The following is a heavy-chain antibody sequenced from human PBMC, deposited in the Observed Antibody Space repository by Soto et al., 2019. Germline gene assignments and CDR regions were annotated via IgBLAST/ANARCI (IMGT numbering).Heavy chain of an antibody. J-gene: IGHJ4*02. CDR2: IYYSGIT. V-gene: IGHV4-59*01. CDR1: GVSISNYY. D-gene: IGHD4-17*01. CDR3: ARAYVCYGACQEHSFYDY. Sequence: NPSETLSLTCAASGVSISNYYLSWIRQPPGKGLEWIGHIYYSGITTYNLSLKSRVIISVDASTNQFFLKLHSVTAADSAMYYCARAYVCYGACQEHSFYDYWGQGTLVTV.